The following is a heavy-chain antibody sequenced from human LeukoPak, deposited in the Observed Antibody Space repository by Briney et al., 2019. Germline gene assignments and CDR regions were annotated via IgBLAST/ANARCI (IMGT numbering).Heavy chain of an antibody. CDR3: ARDGYCSGGSCYSPDYYYYYGMDV. Sequence: GASVKVSCKASGYTFTSYDINWVRQATGQGLEWMGWMNPNSGNTGYAQKFQGRVTMTRNTSISTAYMELSSLRSEDTAVYYCARDGYCSGGSCYSPDYYYYYGMDVWGQGTTVTVSS. CDR1: GYTFTSYD. V-gene: IGHV1-8*01. J-gene: IGHJ6*02. D-gene: IGHD2-15*01. CDR2: MNPNSGNT.